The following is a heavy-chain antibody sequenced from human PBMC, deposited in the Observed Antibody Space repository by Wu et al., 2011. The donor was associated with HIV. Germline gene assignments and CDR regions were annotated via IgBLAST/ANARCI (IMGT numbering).Heavy chain of an antibody. Sequence: QVQLVQSGAEVKKPGSSVKVSCKASGGTFSSYAINWVRQAPGQGLEWMGRIIPIFGTANYAQKFQGRVTITADKSTSTAYMELSSLRSEDTAVYYCARDPAAYCGSTTCPSDYWGQGTLVTVSS. CDR1: GGTFSSYA. J-gene: IGHJ4*02. D-gene: IGHD2-2*01. CDR2: IIPIFGTA. CDR3: ARDPAAYCGSTTCPSDY. V-gene: IGHV1-69*14.